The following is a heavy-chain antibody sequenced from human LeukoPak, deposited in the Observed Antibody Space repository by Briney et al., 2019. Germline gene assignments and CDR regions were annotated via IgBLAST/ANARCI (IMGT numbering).Heavy chain of an antibody. CDR2: ISGSGGST. V-gene: IGHV3-23*01. CDR3: AKDQGDYDILTGRFDY. D-gene: IGHD3-9*01. J-gene: IGHJ4*02. Sequence: GGSLRLSCAASGFTFSSYAMSWGRQAPGKGLEWVSAISGSGGSTYYADSVKGRFTISRDNSKNTLYLQMNSLRAEDTAVYYCAKDQGDYDILTGRFDYWGQGTLVTVSS. CDR1: GFTFSSYA.